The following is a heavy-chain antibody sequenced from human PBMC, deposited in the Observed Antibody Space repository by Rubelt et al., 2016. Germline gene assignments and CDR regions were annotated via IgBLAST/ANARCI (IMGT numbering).Heavy chain of an antibody. CDR2: MSPTTGAT. J-gene: IGHJ4*02. CDR3: ARLTEDLLER. V-gene: IGHV1-8*01. Sequence: QVQLVQSGAEVKKPGASVKVSCKTSGYNFSSFDIVWVRQAAGQGPEWMGWMSPTTGATGYAEAYQGRLSFSRGTAIITACMELYNLKSDDTAVYFCARLTEDLLERWGQGTLVLGSS. CDR1: GYNFSSFD.